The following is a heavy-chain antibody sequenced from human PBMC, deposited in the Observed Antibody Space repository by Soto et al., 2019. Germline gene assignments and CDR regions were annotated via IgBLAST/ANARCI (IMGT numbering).Heavy chain of an antibody. CDR2: ISHTGST. J-gene: IGHJ4*02. V-gene: IGHV4-4*02. CDR1: GDSISGSQW. CDR3: ARGYRSSGYDLDY. Sequence: SETLSLTCAVSGDSISGSQWWSWVRLPPGKGLEWIGEISHTGSTYYNPSLKSRVTMSVDTSKNQFSLKLSSVTAADTAMYYCARGYRSSGYDLDYWGQGTLVTVSS. D-gene: IGHD5-12*01.